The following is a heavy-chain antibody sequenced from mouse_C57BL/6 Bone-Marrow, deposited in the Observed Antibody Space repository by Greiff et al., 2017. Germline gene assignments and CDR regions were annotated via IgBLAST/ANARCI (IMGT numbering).Heavy chain of an antibody. Sequence: QVQLKESGAELAKPGASVKLSCKASGYTFTSYWMHWVKQRPGQGLEWIGYINPSSGYTKYNQKFKDKATLTADKSSSTAYMQLSSLTYEDSAVYYCARGTVVAKCDCWGQGTTLTVSS. V-gene: IGHV1-7*01. CDR3: ARGTVVAKCDC. D-gene: IGHD1-1*01. J-gene: IGHJ2*01. CDR2: INPSSGYT. CDR1: GYTFTSYW.